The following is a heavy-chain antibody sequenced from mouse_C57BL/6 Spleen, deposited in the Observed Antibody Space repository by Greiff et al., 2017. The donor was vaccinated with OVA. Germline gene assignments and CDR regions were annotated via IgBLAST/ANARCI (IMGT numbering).Heavy chain of an antibody. Sequence: EVKLVESGGGLVKPGGSLKLSCAASGFTFSSYAMSWVRQTPEKRLEWVATISDGGSYTYYPDNVKGRFTISRDNAKNNLYLQMSHLKSEDTAMYYCARGVAYWGQGTLVTVSA. V-gene: IGHV5-4*03. J-gene: IGHJ3*01. CDR2: ISDGGSYT. CDR3: ARGVAY. CDR1: GFTFSSYA.